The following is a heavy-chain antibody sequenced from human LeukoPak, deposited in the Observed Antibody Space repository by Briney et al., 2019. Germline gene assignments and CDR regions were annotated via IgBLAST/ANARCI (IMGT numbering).Heavy chain of an antibody. CDR1: GGSISSYY. D-gene: IGHD3-3*01. CDR2: IYYSGST. V-gene: IGHV4-59*01. CDR3: ARTHDFWSGYYYMDV. Sequence: SETLSLTCTVSGGSISSYYCSWIRQPPGKGLEWVGYIYYSGSTNYNPSLKSRVTISVDTSKNQFSLKLSSVTAADTAVYYCARTHDFWSGYYYMDVWGKGTTVTVSS. J-gene: IGHJ6*03.